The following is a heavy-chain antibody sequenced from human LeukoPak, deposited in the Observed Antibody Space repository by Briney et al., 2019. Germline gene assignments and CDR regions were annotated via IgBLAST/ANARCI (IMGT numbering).Heavy chain of an antibody. V-gene: IGHV4-28*03. CDR3: ARVSYYDSSGYYPSGY. J-gene: IGHJ4*02. CDR1: GYSISSSNW. D-gene: IGHD3-22*01. Sequence: PSDTLSLTCGVSGYSISSSNWWGWIRQPPGKGLEWIGYIYYSGNTYYNPSLKSRVTISVDTSKNQFSLKLSSVTAADTAVYYCARVSYYDSSGYYPSGYWGQGTLVTVSS. CDR2: IYYSGNT.